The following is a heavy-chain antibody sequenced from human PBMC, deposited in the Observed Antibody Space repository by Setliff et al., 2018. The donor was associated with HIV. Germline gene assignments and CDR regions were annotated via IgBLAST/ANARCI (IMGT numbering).Heavy chain of an antibody. Sequence: LSLTCTVSGGSISSDTYHYSWVRQPPGKGLEWIGEIYHSGSTNYNPSLKSRVTISVDTSKNQFSLKLSSVTAADTAVYYCNIYYYYYMDVWGKGTTVTVSS. V-gene: IGHV4-39*07. J-gene: IGHJ6*03. CDR2: IYHSGST. CDR3: NIYYYYYMDV. CDR1: GGSISSDTYH.